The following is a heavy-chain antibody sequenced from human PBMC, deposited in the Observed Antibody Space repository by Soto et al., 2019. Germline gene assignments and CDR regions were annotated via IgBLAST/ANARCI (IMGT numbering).Heavy chain of an antibody. J-gene: IGHJ4*02. V-gene: IGHV4-39*01. D-gene: IGHD2-15*01. CDR2: IYYSGST. CDR3: AGFVVPASRNSDFDY. CDR1: GGSISSGGYY. Sequence: SETLSLTCTVSGGSISSGGYYWGWVRQPPGKGLDWIGNIYYSGSTFYNPSLRSRVTLSVDTSKNQFSLRLNSVTVADTAVYFCAGFVVPASRNSDFDYWGQGTLVTVSS.